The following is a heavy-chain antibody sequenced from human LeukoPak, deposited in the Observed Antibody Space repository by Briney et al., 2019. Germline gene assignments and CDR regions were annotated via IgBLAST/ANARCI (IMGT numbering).Heavy chain of an antibody. CDR3: ARDGGYGSGSPIDY. Sequence: ASVKVSCKASGYTFTGYYMHWVRQAPGQGLEWMGWINPNSGGTNYAQKFQGRVTMTGDTSISTAYMELSRLRSDDTAVYYCARDGGYGSGSPIDYWGQGTLVTVSS. CDR1: GYTFTGYY. CDR2: INPNSGGT. J-gene: IGHJ4*02. D-gene: IGHD3-10*01. V-gene: IGHV1-2*02.